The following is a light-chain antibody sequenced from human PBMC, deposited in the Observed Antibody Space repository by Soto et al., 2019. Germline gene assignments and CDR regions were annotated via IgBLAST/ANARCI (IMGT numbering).Light chain of an antibody. CDR1: QSIGNN. J-gene: IGKJ2*01. CDR3: QHYYNWPPYS. V-gene: IGKV3-15*01. Sequence: EIVMTQSPATLSVSPGESATLSCRASQSIGNNLAWYRQTPGQAPRLLIYDASTRATGIPARFTASGSRTDFTLTINGLRSEDFAVYYCQHYYNWPPYSFGQGTKVDIK. CDR2: DAS.